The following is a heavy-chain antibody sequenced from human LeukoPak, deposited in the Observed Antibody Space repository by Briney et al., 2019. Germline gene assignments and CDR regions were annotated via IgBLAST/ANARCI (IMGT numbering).Heavy chain of an antibody. CDR3: ARLTPTTLSLYYYYMDV. D-gene: IGHD2/OR15-2a*01. Sequence: SETLSLTRTVSGGSISSSNWWSWVRQPPGKGLEWIGRIFHTGTTDYKTSLKGRVTISVDKSKNQFSLKLTPVTAADTAVYYCARLTPTTLSLYYYYMDVWGKGTTVTVSS. CDR2: IFHTGTT. J-gene: IGHJ6*03. CDR1: GGSISSSNW. V-gene: IGHV4-4*02.